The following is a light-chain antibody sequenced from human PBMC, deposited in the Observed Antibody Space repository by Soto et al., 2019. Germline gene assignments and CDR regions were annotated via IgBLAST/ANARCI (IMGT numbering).Light chain of an antibody. CDR1: QSVSNN. V-gene: IGKV3-15*01. CDR3: QQSNDWPPIT. Sequence: EILMTQSPATLSVSPGERATLSCRASQSVSNNLAWYQHKPGQAPRLLIYYASTRATGIPARFSGSGSGTEFTLTSSSLQSEDFALYYCQQSNDWPPITFGQGTRLEIK. J-gene: IGKJ5*01. CDR2: YAS.